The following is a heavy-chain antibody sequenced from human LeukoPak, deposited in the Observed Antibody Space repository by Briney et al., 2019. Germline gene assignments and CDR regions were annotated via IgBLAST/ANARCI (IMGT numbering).Heavy chain of an antibody. V-gene: IGHV3-7*04. D-gene: IGHD2-15*01. J-gene: IGHJ4*02. CDR3: ARARPGGYFDY. CDR1: GFTFSYYW. Sequence: GGSLRLSCAASGFTFSYYWMTWVRQAPGKGLEWVAKIKQDRSDEYYGDSVKGRFTISKDNAENSLYLQMNSLRAEDTAVYYCARARPGGYFDYWGQGTLVTVSS. CDR2: IKQDRSDE.